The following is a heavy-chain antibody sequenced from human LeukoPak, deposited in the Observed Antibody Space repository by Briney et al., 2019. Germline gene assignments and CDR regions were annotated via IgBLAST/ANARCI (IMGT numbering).Heavy chain of an antibody. J-gene: IGHJ5*02. V-gene: IGHV1-46*01. Sequence: ASEEVSCKASGYTFTSYYVHWVRQAPGQGLEWMGMINPSGGSTTYAQNFQDRVTMTRDLSTSTLYMELSSLRSEDTAVYYCARGGFSDGSAYYSSAWFDPWGQGSLVTVSS. D-gene: IGHD3-22*01. CDR2: INPSGGST. CDR1: GYTFTSYY. CDR3: ARGGFSDGSAYYSSAWFDP.